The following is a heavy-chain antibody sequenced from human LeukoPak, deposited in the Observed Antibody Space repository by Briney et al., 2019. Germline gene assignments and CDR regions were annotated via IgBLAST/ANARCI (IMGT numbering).Heavy chain of an antibody. CDR2: FSRSGPDT. D-gene: IGHD6-13*01. Sequence: GGSLRLSCAASGFIVSNNYMSWVRQAPGKGPEWVSTFSRSGPDTYYADSVKGRFTIFRDNSKNTLYLQMNSLRAEDTAVYYCAKGSLGSWYYFDYWGQGTLVTVSS. CDR3: AKGSLGSWYYFDY. CDR1: GFIVSNNY. J-gene: IGHJ4*02. V-gene: IGHV3-23*01.